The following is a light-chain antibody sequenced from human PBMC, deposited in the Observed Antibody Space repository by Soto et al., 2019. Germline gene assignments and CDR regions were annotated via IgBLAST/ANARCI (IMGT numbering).Light chain of an antibody. CDR1: QSLIFIYGDTY. Sequence: DVVMTQSPLSLPVTLGQPASISCRSTQSLIFIYGDTYLNWFQQRPGQSPRRLIYKVSNRDSGVPDRFRGSGSGTDFTLQISRVEAEDVGIYYCMQGAHWPPTFGQGTKVEI. CDR2: KVS. V-gene: IGKV2-30*01. J-gene: IGKJ1*01. CDR3: MQGAHWPPT.